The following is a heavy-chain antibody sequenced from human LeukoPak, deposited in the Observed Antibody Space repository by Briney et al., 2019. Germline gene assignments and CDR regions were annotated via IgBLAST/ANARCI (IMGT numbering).Heavy chain of an antibody. CDR2: IYNSGST. J-gene: IGHJ4*02. Sequence: SETLSLTCSVSGGSISSSGFHWGWIRQPPGKGLEWIGSIYNSGSTYYNPSLKSRVTISVDTSKNQFSLKLSSVTAADTAVYYCANTEWGYCSGGSCPEAGVWGQGTLVTVSS. CDR3: ANTEWGYCSGGSCPEAGV. D-gene: IGHD2-15*01. V-gene: IGHV4-39*07. CDR1: GGSISSSGFH.